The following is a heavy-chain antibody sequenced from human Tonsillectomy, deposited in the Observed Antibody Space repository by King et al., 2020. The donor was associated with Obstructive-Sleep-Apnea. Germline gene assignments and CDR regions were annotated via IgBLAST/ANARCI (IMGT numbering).Heavy chain of an antibody. Sequence: VQLVESGGGVVQPGRSLRLSCAASGFTFSSYGMHWVRQAPGKGLEWVAVISYDGSNKYYADSVKGRFTISRDNSKNTLYLQMNSLRAEDTAVYYCAKDLEAIVTVCDYWGQGTLVTVSS. V-gene: IGHV3-30*18. D-gene: IGHD5-18*01. CDR2: ISYDGSNK. CDR1: GFTFSSYG. J-gene: IGHJ4*02. CDR3: AKDLEAIVTVCDY.